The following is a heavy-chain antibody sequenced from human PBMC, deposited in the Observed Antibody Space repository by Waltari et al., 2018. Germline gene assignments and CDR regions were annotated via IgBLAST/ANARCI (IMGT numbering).Heavy chain of an antibody. V-gene: IGHV4-39*01. Sequence: QLQLQESGPGLVKPSETLSLTCSVSGGSISTSSYYWGWIRQPPGKGLEWIGSIHYSGSTDYNPFLSGRVTISVDTSKNQFSLRLTSVTAADTAVYYCARHVGEATTFDYWGQGTLVTVSS. CDR3: ARHVGEATTFDY. J-gene: IGHJ4*02. CDR2: IHYSGST. D-gene: IGHD1-26*01. CDR1: GGSISTSSYY.